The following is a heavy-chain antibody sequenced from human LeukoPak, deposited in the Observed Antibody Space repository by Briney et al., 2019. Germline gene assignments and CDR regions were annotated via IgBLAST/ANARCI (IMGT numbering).Heavy chain of an antibody. D-gene: IGHD6-19*01. V-gene: IGHV4-4*07. CDR1: GDSFSGYY. CDR2: MYASGST. CDR3: ARESNSGWRSLGD. J-gene: IGHJ4*02. Sequence: PAEPLSLTCTVSGDSFSGYYWSWLRQPAGKGLEWIGRMYASGSTTYNPSLRSRVNMSVDTSKSQLSLTLGAVTAADTAVYYCARESNSGWRSLGDWGQVALVTVSS.